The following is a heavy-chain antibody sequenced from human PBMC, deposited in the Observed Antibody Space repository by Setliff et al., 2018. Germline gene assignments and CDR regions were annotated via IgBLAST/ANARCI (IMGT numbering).Heavy chain of an antibody. CDR1: GFTFSKHA. CDR2: INRAGGT. J-gene: IGHJ4*01. D-gene: IGHD2-15*01. V-gene: IGHV3-53*01. CDR3: ASGQGYLIDY. Sequence: GGSLRLSCAASGFTFSKHAFHWVRQAPGKGLEWVSVINRAGGTYYADSVKGRLTISRDNPKNTLYLQMSSLRAEDTAMYYCASGQGYLIDYWGQGILVTVSS.